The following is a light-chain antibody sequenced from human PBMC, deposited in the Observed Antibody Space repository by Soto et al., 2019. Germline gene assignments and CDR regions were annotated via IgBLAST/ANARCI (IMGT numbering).Light chain of an antibody. CDR2: AAS. J-gene: IGKJ2*01. CDR1: QSISSY. V-gene: IGKV1-39*01. CDR3: QQSDSTPYT. Sequence: DIQMTQSPSSLSASVGDRVTITCRASQSISSYLNWYQQKPGKAPKLLIYAASSLQSGVPSRFSGSGSGTDFTLTLSRLQPEEVAPYYCQQSDSTPYTFGQATKLEIK.